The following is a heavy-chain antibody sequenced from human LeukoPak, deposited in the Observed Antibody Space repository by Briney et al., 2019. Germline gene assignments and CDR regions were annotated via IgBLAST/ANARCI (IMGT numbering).Heavy chain of an antibody. Sequence: GGSLRLFCAASGFTFSSYAMSWVRQAPGKGLEWVSAISGSGGSTYYADSVKGRFTISRDNSKNTLYLQMNSLRAEDTAVYYCAKSHDYGDYAGYYYYGMDVWGQGTTVTVSS. CDR2: ISGSGGST. D-gene: IGHD4-17*01. CDR1: GFTFSSYA. V-gene: IGHV3-23*01. CDR3: AKSHDYGDYAGYYYYGMDV. J-gene: IGHJ6*02.